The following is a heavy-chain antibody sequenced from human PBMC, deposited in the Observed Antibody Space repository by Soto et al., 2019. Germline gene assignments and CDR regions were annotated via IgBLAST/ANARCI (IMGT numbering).Heavy chain of an antibody. Sequence: SXKVSFKASGYTXTSYYMDLVRQAPGQGLEWMGIINPSGGSTSYAQKFQVRVTMTRDTYTSTVYIGLRSLRSEDTAVYYCARDSVEMATSFDYWGQGTLVTVSS. CDR1: GYTXTSYY. CDR2: INPSGGST. D-gene: IGHD5-12*01. J-gene: IGHJ4*02. CDR3: ARDSVEMATSFDY. V-gene: IGHV1-46*01.